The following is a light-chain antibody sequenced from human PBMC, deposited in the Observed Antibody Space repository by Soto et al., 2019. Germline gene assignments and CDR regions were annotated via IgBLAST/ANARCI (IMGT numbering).Light chain of an antibody. CDR1: SSNVGGYNY. CDR3: CSYAGSDTYVV. V-gene: IGLV2-11*01. Sequence: QSALTQPRSVSGSPGKSVTISCTGTSSNVGGYNYVSWYQQHPGKAHKLMIYDVSKRPSAVPDRFSGSKSGNTASLSICGLQDEGDVGYDCCSYAGSDTYVVFGAGTTVTVL. CDR2: DVS. J-gene: IGLJ2*01.